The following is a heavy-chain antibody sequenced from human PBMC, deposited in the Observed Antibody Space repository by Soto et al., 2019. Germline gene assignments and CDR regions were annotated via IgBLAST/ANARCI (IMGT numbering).Heavy chain of an antibody. CDR3: AKEVHCGGGSCSWSEGFEY. Sequence: QVQLVESGGGVVQPGRSLRLSCAASGFIFSSYGMHWVRQAPGKGLEWVAVISYEGSHTYYADSVKGRFTITRDNSKNTLYLQMNSPRPEDTAVYYCAKEVHCGGGSCSWSEGFEYWGQGTLLTVSS. CDR1: GFIFSSYG. J-gene: IGHJ4*02. V-gene: IGHV3-30*18. CDR2: ISYEGSHT. D-gene: IGHD2-15*01.